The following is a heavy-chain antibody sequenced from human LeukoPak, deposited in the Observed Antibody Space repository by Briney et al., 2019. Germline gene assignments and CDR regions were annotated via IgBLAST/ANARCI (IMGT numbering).Heavy chain of an antibody. CDR1: GGSFSDYY. CDR3: ARGLGSSSFREDY. CDR2: INHSGST. Sequence: SETLSLTCAVYGGSFSDYYWSWIRQPPGRGLEWIGEINHSGSTNYNPSLESRVTISVATSKNQFSLRLSSVTAADTAVYYCARGLGSSSFREDYWGQGTLVTVSS. J-gene: IGHJ4*02. V-gene: IGHV4-34*01. D-gene: IGHD6-13*01.